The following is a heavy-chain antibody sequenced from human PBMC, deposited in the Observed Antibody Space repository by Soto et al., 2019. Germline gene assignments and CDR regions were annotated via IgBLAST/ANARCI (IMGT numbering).Heavy chain of an antibody. J-gene: IGHJ4*02. CDR2: ISGSGGST. CDR3: AKDPGILTGYYSPYFDY. V-gene: IGHV3-23*01. Sequence: GGSLRLSCAASGFTFSSYAMSWVRQAPGKGLEWVSAISGSGGSTYYADSVKGRFTISRDNSKNTLYLQMNSLRAEDTAVYYCAKDPGILTGYYSPYFDYLGQGTLVTVSS. D-gene: IGHD3-9*01. CDR1: GFTFSSYA.